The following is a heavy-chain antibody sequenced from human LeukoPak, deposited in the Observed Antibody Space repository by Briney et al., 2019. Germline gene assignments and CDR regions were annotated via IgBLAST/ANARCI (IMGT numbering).Heavy chain of an antibody. CDR1: GFTFRGYW. J-gene: IGHJ4*02. D-gene: IGHD3-9*01. V-gene: IGHV3-74*01. CDR3: ARGGIPSTGYYFY. CDR2: INIDGSSG. Sequence: GGSLRLSCAASGFTFRGYWMHWVRQAPGRGLVWVSRINIDGSSGSYADSVEGRFTISRDNAKNSLFLQMNSLRAEDTAVYYCARGGIPSTGYYFYWGQGTLVTVSS.